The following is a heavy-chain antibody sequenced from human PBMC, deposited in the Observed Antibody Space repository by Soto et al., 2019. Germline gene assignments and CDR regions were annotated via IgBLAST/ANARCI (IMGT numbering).Heavy chain of an antibody. D-gene: IGHD3-10*01. CDR2: ISYDGSNK. J-gene: IGHJ4*02. CDR1: GFTFSSYG. V-gene: IGHV3-30*18. Sequence: QVQLVESGGGVVQPGRSLRLSCADSGFTFSSYGMHWVRQAPGKGLEWVAVISYDGSNKYYADSVKGRFTISRDNSKNTLYLQMNSLRAEDKAVYYCAKIAIGLLWFGESPNYFDYWGQGTLVTVSS. CDR3: AKIAIGLLWFGESPNYFDY.